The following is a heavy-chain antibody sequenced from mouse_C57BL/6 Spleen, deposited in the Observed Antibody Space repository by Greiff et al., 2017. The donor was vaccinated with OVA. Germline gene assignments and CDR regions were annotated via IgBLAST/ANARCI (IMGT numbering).Heavy chain of an antibody. V-gene: IGHV1-26*01. CDR2: INPNNGGT. D-gene: IGHD1-1*01. J-gene: IGHJ4*01. CDR3: ARASSYAMDY. CDR1: GYTFTDYY. Sequence: EVQLQQSGPELVKPGASVKISCKASGYTFTDYYMNWVKQSHGKSLEWIGDINPNNGGTSYNQKFKGKATLTVDKSSNTAYMELRSLTSEDSAVYYCARASSYAMDYWGQGTSVTVSS.